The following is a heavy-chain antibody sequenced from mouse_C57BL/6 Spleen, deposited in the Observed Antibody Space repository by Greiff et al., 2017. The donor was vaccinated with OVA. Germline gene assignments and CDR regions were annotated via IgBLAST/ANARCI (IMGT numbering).Heavy chain of an antibody. J-gene: IGHJ3*01. CDR2: ISSGSSTI. CDR1: GFTFSDYG. Sequence: EVQVVESGGGLVKPGGSLKLSCAASGFTFSDYGMHWVRQAPEKGLEWVAYISSGSSTIYYADTVKGRFTISRDNAKNTLFLQMTSLRSEDTAMYYCARSAGFAYWGQGTLVTVSA. V-gene: IGHV5-17*01. CDR3: ARSAGFAY.